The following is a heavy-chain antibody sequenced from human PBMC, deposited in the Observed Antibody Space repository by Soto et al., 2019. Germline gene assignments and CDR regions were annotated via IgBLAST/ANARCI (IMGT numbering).Heavy chain of an antibody. V-gene: IGHV3-74*01. CDR1: GFTFSSYW. CDR3: ARYCSGGSCLPFGC. CDR2: INSDGSST. J-gene: IGHJ4*02. Sequence: GGSLRLSCAASGFTFSSYWMHWVRQAPGKGLVWVSRINSDGSSTSYADSVKGRFTISRDNAKNTLYLQMNSLRAEDTAVYYCARYCSGGSCLPFGCWGQGTLVTVSS. D-gene: IGHD2-15*01.